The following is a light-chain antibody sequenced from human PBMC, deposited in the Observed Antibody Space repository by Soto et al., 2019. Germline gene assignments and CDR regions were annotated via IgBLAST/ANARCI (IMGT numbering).Light chain of an antibody. J-gene: IGKJ3*01. V-gene: IGKV2-28*01. CDR1: QSLLHSNGYKH. Sequence: DIVMTQSPLSLPVTPGEPASISCRSSQSLLHSNGYKHLNWYLQKPGQSPLLLIYLTSTRASGVPYRFSGSVSGTDFTLKISKVEADDFGVYYCMQALQSPFTFGPGTKVYIK. CDR2: LTS. CDR3: MQALQSPFT.